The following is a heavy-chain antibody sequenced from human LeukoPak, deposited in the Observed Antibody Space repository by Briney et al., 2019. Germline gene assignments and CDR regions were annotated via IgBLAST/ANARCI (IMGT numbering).Heavy chain of an antibody. CDR2: ISYDGSNK. D-gene: IGHD2-15*01. V-gene: IGHV3-30*18. Sequence: GRSLRLSCAASGFTFSNYGMHWVRQAPGKGLEWVAVISYDGSNKYYADSVKGRFTISRDNSKNTLYLQMNSLRAEDTAVYYCAKAYCSGGSCIDYWGQGTLVTVSS. CDR1: GFTFSNYG. J-gene: IGHJ4*02. CDR3: AKAYCSGGSCIDY.